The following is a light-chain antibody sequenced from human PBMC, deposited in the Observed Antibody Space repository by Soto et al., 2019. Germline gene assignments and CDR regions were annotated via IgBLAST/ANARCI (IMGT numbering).Light chain of an antibody. V-gene: IGLV2-14*01. CDR1: NSDVGGYEY. Sequence: QSALTQPASVSGSPGQSITVTCTGTNSDVGGYEYVSWYQQYPGRAPKLMIYDVTNRPSGVSGRFSGSKFGSTASLTISGLQAEDEADYYCSSFTSSSLYVFGTGTKLTVL. CDR2: DVT. CDR3: SSFTSSSLYV. J-gene: IGLJ1*01.